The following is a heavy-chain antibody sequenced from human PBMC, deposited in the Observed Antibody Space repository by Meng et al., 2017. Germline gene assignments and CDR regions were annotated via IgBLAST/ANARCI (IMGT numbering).Heavy chain of an antibody. V-gene: IGHV1-69*14. CDR1: GGTFSSYA. CDR3: ASLTGWFDP. D-gene: IGHD3-10*01. CDR2: IIPIFGTA. Sequence: QGKRVESGAEVKKPGSSVKVSCKASGGTFSSYAISCVRQAPGQGLEWMGGIIPIFGTANYAQKFQGRVTITADKSTSTAYMELSSLRSEDMAVYYCASLTGWFDPWGQGTLVTVSS. J-gene: IGHJ5*02.